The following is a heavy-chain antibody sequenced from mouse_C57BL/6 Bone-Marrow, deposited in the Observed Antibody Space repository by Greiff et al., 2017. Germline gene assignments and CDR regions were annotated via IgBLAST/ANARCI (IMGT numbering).Heavy chain of an antibody. D-gene: IGHD3-2*02. CDR3: ARERTAQAFAY. Sequence: QVRLQPPGTQLVMTGAYVKLSCKASGYPFSSSWMHWVQQRHGQGLELIGESDPSDSYTNYNQKFKGKSTWTVDKSSSTADMQLSSLTSEDSAVYYCARERTAQAFAYWGQGTLVTVSA. V-gene: IGHV1-69*01. CDR2: SDPSDSYT. J-gene: IGHJ3*01. CDR1: GYPFSSSW.